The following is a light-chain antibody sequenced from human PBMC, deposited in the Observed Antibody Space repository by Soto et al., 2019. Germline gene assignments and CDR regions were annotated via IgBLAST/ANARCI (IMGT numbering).Light chain of an antibody. V-gene: IGKV2-30*02. CDR3: MQGSHWPPIT. J-gene: IGKJ5*01. CDR2: KVS. CDR1: QSLLHSSGYNY. Sequence: VLTQSPLSLPVTPGEPASISCRSSQSLLHSSGYNYVDWFRQRPGQSPRRLIYKVSNREAGVPDRFSGSGSGTDFTLKISRVEAEDVGLYYCMQGSHWPPITFGQGTRLEIK.